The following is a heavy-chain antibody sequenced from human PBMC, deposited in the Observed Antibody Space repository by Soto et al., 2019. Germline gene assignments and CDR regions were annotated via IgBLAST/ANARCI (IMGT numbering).Heavy chain of an antibody. CDR1: GASVSSGGFS. CDR2: IDHSGST. J-gene: IGHJ2*01. V-gene: IGHV4-30-2*01. CDR3: ARVPGL. Sequence: LQLQESGSGLVKPSQTLSLTCAVSGASVSSGGFSWSWIRQPPGQGLEWIGYIDHSGSTYYNPSHKTRVTIPVDRSKNQFSLKLSSVTAADTAVYYCARVPGLWCRGTLVTVSS.